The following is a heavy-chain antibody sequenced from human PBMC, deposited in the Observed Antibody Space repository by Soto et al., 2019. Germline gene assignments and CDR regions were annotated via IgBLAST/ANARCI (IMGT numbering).Heavy chain of an antibody. D-gene: IGHD1-26*01. CDR1: GGSITNSNW. V-gene: IGHV4-4*02. CDR3: ARGPPIVGNTTPLDS. Sequence: QVQLQESGPRLVKPSGTLSLTCSVSGGSITNSNWWTWVRLPPAKGLEWIGDIYHAGSTKYNPSLERRVTRSVDTSKNQFALTLTSVTAADTAVYFCARGPPIVGNTTPLDSWGRGTLVTVSS. CDR2: IYHAGST. J-gene: IGHJ4*02.